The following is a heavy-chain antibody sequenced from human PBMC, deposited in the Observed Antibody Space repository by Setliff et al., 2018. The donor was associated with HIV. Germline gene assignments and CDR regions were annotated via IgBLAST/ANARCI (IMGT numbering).Heavy chain of an antibody. CDR2: IVPIFGTP. CDR1: GDSFSNYA. CDR3: ATDPQKGGYYYYYMDV. V-gene: IGHV1-69*13. J-gene: IGHJ6*03. Sequence: SVKVSCKASGDSFSNYAISWVRQAPGQGLEWMGQIVPIFGTPSYAQKFQGRVTITADESTNTAFMELGSLRSDDTAVYYCATDPQKGGYYYYYMDVRGKGTTVTVSS. D-gene: IGHD2-15*01.